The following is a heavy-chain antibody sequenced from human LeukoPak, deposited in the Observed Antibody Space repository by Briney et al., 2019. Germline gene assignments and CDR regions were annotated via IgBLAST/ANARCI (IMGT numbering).Heavy chain of an antibody. J-gene: IGHJ5*02. CDR2: IIPIFGTA. V-gene: IGHV1-69*05. CDR1: GGTFSSYA. D-gene: IGHD3-10*01. Sequence: SVKASCKASGGTFSSYAISWVRQAPGQGLEWMGGIIPIFGTANYAQKFQGRVTITTDESTSTAYMELSSLRSEDTAVYYCARGVGEYGYNWFDPWGQGTLVTVSS. CDR3: ARGVGEYGYNWFDP.